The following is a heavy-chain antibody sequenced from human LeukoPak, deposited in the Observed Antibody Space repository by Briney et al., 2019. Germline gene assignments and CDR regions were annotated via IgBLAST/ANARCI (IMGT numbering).Heavy chain of an antibody. CDR1: GFTFSSSA. V-gene: IGHV3-23*01. Sequence: GGSLRLSCAASGFTFSSSAMSWVRQAPGKGLGWVASIDISGGRTFYAESVKGRFTVSRDNSKNTLHLQMNSLRAEDTAVYYCAKELRPNDYWGQGTLVTVSS. J-gene: IGHJ4*02. CDR2: IDISGGRT. CDR3: AKELRPNDY. D-gene: IGHD4-17*01.